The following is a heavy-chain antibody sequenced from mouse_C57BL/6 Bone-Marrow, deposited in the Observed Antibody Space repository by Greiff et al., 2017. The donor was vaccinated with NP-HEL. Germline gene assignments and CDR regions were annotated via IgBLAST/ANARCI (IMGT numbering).Heavy chain of an antibody. CDR3: ARGADYSLWYFDV. V-gene: IGHV1-55*01. CDR1: GYTFTSYW. Sequence: QVHVKQPGAELVKPGASVKMSCKASGYTFTSYWITWVKQRPGQGLEWIGDIYPGSGSTNYNEKFKSKATLTVDTSSSTAYMQLSSLTSEDSAVYYCARGADYSLWYFDVWGAGTTVTVSA. J-gene: IGHJ1*01. D-gene: IGHD6-2*01. CDR2: IYPGSGST.